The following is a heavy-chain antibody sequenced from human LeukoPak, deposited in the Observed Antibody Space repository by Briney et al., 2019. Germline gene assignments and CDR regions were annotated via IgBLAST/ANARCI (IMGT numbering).Heavy chain of an antibody. CDR2: ISTSGSTI. Sequence: VGSLRLSCAASGFTFSSYEMNWVRQAPGKGLEWVSYISTSGSTIYYADSVKGRFTISRDNAKNSLYLQMNSLRAEDTAIYYCARQWLTPFDYWGQGTLVTVSS. CDR1: GFTFSSYE. J-gene: IGHJ4*02. CDR3: ARQWLTPFDY. D-gene: IGHD6-19*01. V-gene: IGHV3-48*03.